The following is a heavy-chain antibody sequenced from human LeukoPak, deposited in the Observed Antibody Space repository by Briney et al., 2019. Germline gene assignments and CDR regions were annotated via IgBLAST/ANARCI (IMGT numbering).Heavy chain of an antibody. D-gene: IGHD5-12*01. CDR2: MNPNSGNT. Sequence: GASVKVSRKASGYTFTSYDINWVRQATGQGLEGMGWMNPNSGNTGYAQKFQGRVTITRNTSISTAYMELSSLRSEDTAVYYCAGRRGYSGYDYRRNWFDPWGQGTLVTVSS. CDR3: AGRRGYSGYDYRRNWFDP. J-gene: IGHJ5*02. CDR1: GYTFTSYD. V-gene: IGHV1-8*03.